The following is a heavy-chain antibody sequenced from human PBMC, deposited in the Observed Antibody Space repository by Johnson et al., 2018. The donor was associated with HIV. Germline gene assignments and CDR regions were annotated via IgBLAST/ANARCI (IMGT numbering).Heavy chain of an antibody. Sequence: QVQLVESGGGVVQPGKSLRLSCLTYGFNFSAYGLHWVRQAPGKGLEWVAVIWPAGNNRYYADSVKGRFTVSRDNSKNTLYLQMNNLRAEDTAVYYCAREWSSSRWTYGCDIWGQGTMVTVSS. CDR2: IWPAGNNR. D-gene: IGHD6-13*01. J-gene: IGHJ3*02. V-gene: IGHV3-33*08. CDR3: AREWSSSRWTYGCDI. CDR1: GFNFSAYG.